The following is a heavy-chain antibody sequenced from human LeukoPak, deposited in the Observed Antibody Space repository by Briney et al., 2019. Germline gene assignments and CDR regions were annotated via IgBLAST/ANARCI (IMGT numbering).Heavy chain of an antibody. CDR1: GFTFSNYG. CDR2: ISGSGDST. CDR3: ARCSGGSCYQPFDP. J-gene: IGHJ5*02. V-gene: IGHV3-23*01. D-gene: IGHD2-15*01. Sequence: GGSLRLSCAASGFTFSNYGMGWVRQAPGKGLEWVSHISGSGDSTYYADSVKGRFTISRDTSKNTLHLQMNSLRAEDTAVYYCARCSGGSCYQPFDPWGLGTLVTVSS.